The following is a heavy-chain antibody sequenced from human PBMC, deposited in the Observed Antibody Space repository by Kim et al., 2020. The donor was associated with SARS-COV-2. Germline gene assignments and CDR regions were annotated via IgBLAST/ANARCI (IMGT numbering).Heavy chain of an antibody. Sequence: GGSLRLSCSASGFTFSSYAMHWVCQAPGKGLEYVSAITSDGGNTYYADSVKGRFTISRDNSKNTLYLQMSSLRAEDTAVYYCVKDYYGAGSRPAVDIWGQVTIVTVSS. CDR2: ITSDGGNT. D-gene: IGHD3-10*01. J-gene: IGHJ3*02. CDR3: VKDYYGAGSRPAVDI. V-gene: IGHV3-64D*06. CDR1: GFTFSSYA.